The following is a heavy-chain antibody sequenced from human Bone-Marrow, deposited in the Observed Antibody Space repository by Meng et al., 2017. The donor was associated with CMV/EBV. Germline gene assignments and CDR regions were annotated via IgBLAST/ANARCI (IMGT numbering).Heavy chain of an antibody. Sequence: ASVKVSCKASGYTFTSYGIRWVRQAPGQGLEWMGWISAYNGNTNYAQKLQGRVTMTTDTSTSTAYMELRSLRSDDTAVYYCSREGCSSTSCRQHPPQYYYYYYGMDVWGQGTTVTVSS. D-gene: IGHD2-2*01. CDR1: GYTFTSYG. J-gene: IGHJ6*02. V-gene: IGHV1-18*01. CDR3: SREGCSSTSCRQHPPQYYYYYYGMDV. CDR2: ISAYNGNT.